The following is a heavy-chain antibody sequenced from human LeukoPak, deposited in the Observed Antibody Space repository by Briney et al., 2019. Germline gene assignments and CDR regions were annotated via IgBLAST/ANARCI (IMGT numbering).Heavy chain of an antibody. CDR3: GRGGGWLQFNY. CDR2: ISYSGST. Sequence: PSETLSLTCTVSGGSVNSGTYYWSWIRQPPGKGLEWIGYISYSGSTNYNPSLKSRVTISVDTSKNQFSLKLSSVTAAETAVYYCGRGGGWLQFNYWGQGTLVTVSS. J-gene: IGHJ4*02. V-gene: IGHV4-61*01. CDR1: GGSVNSGTYY. D-gene: IGHD5-24*01.